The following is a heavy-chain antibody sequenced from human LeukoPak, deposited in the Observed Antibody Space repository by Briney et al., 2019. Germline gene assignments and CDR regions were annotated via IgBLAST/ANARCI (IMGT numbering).Heavy chain of an antibody. J-gene: IGHJ4*02. D-gene: IGHD1-14*01. V-gene: IGHV1-24*01. CDR3: ATIGKTDY. Sequence: ASVRVSCKASGYTFNSSYMHWVRQAPGKGLEWMGGFDPEDGETIYAQKFQGRVTMTEDTSTDTAYMELSSLRSEDTAVYYCATIGKTDYWGQGTLVTVSS. CDR2: FDPEDGET. CDR1: GYTFNSSY.